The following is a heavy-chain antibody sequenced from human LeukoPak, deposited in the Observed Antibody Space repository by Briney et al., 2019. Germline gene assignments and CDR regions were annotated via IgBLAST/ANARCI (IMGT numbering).Heavy chain of an antibody. Sequence: SETLSLTCTVSGDSVTTYYWSWIRQPPGKGLEWLGYVYYSGSATYNPSLKSRVAISVDTSKNQFSLRLSSVTAADTAVYYCARDGSNWSNDYYHGVDVWGQGTTVTVSS. D-gene: IGHD4-11*01. CDR2: VYYSGSA. CDR1: GDSVTTYY. V-gene: IGHV4-59*02. CDR3: ARDGSNWSNDYYHGVDV. J-gene: IGHJ6*02.